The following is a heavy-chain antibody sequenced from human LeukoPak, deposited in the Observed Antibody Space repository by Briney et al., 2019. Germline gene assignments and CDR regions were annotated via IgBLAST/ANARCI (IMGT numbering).Heavy chain of an antibody. J-gene: IGHJ4*02. D-gene: IGHD2-2*01. CDR2: ISWSGDRM. Sequence: PGRSLRLSCAASGFTFEDHVMHWVRQPPGKGLEWVSSISWSGDRMGYADAVKGRFTISRDNAKNSLFLQMNSLRVEDTALYYCAKDLGGSATTVWGQGTLVTVSS. V-gene: IGHV3-9*01. CDR1: GFTFEDHV. CDR3: AKDLGGSATTV.